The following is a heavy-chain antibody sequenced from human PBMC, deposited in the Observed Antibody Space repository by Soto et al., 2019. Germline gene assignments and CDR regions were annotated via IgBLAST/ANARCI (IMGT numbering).Heavy chain of an antibody. D-gene: IGHD1-7*01. V-gene: IGHV4-39*01. CDR1: GDSINGSPYY. Sequence: QLQLQESGPGLVKPSETLSLICTVSGDSINGSPYYWAWIRQPPGKGLEWIGTIYYTGNTYYNPSLKSRLTISVDTSKNQFSLSLSSVTAADTAVYYCARRGGELLLDYWGRGTLVTVSS. J-gene: IGHJ4*02. CDR3: ARRGGELLLDY. CDR2: IYYTGNT.